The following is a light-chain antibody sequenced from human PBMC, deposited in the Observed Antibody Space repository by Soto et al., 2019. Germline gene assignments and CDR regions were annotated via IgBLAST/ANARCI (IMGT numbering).Light chain of an antibody. V-gene: IGKV2-28*01. Sequence: EIGMTQSPPSLTVTPGEPASISCRSSQRLLHSNGNNFLDWYLQKPGQSPQLLIYLGSNRASGVPDRVSGSGAGTDFTLKISRVEAEHVGVYYCMQSLNTPYTFGQWTKVEI. CDR2: LGS. CDR3: MQSLNTPYT. CDR1: QRLLHSNGNNF. J-gene: IGKJ2*01.